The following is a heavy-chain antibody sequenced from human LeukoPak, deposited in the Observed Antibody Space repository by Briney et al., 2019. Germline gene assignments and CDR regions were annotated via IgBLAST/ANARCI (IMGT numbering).Heavy chain of an antibody. CDR1: GFSFPFYS. J-gene: IGHJ4*02. Sequence: PGGSLRLSCATSGFSFPFYSMHWIRQAPGKGLEWVAVIGNDGFRKYYADSVKGRFTISRDNSKSTVYLDINSLRPEDTAVYHCARGYSMAPMIVGLFYYWGLGTLVTVSS. CDR3: ARGYSMAPMIVGLFYY. CDR2: IGNDGFRK. V-gene: IGHV3-30*04. D-gene: IGHD3/OR15-3a*01.